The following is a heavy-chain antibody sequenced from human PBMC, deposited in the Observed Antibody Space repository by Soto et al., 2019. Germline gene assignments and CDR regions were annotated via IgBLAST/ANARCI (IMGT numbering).Heavy chain of an antibody. J-gene: IGHJ4*02. CDR2: IYHSGST. Sequence: SETLSLTCAVSGYSISSGYYWGWIRQPPGKGLEWIGSIYHSGSTYYNPSLKSRVTISVDTSKSQFSLKLSSVTAADTAVYYCARVCRIVGVLSTVDYWGQGTRVTVDS. D-gene: IGHD1-26*01. CDR3: ARVCRIVGVLSTVDY. V-gene: IGHV4-38-2*01. CDR1: GYSISSGYY.